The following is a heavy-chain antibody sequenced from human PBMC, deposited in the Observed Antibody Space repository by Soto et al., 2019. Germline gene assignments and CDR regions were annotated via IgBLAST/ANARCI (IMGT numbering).Heavy chain of an antibody. D-gene: IGHD3-16*01. CDR2: MKPNSGNT. CDR1: GYTFTSYD. Sequence: QVQLVQSGAAVKKPGASLKVSCKASGYTFTSYDINWVRQATGQGLEWMGWMKPNSGNTDYAETFQGRITMTRNTSTSTAYMELSSLRSEDTAVYYCARDKVTWGYADWGQGTLVTVSS. J-gene: IGHJ4*02. CDR3: ARDKVTWGYAD. V-gene: IGHV1-8*01.